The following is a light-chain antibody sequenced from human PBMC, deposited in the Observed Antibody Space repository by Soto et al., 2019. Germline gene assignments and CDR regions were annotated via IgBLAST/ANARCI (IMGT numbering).Light chain of an antibody. V-gene: IGKV3-15*01. Sequence: EIALTQSPATLSVSAGGTVTLSCRASQSIRTNVAWYQQISGQAPRLLVYGASTRATGVPARFSGSGSGTEFTLTISSLQSEDSAFYYCQQYFNWPLTWTFGPGSKVQIK. J-gene: IGKJ1*01. CDR2: GAS. CDR1: QSIRTN. CDR3: QQYFNWPLTWT.